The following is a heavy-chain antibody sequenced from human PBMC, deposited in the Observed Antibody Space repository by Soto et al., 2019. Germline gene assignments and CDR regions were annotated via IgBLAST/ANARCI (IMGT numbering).Heavy chain of an antibody. CDR3: ARFREAPEQPVAGTPYYYYYGMDV. CDR2: MNPNSGNT. J-gene: IGHJ6*02. V-gene: IGHV1-8*01. D-gene: IGHD6-19*01. Sequence: ASVKVSCKASGYTFTSYDINWVRQATGQGLEWMGWMNPNSGNTGYAQKFQGRVTMTRNTSISTAYMELSSLRSEDTAVYYCARFREAPEQPVAGTPYYYYYGMDVWGQGTTVTVSS. CDR1: GYTFTSYD.